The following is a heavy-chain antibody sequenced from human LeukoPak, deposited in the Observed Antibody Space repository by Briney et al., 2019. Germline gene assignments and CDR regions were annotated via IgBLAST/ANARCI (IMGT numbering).Heavy chain of an antibody. CDR2: IYYSGST. J-gene: IGHJ4*02. V-gene: IGHV4-59*12. D-gene: IGHD2-2*01. Sequence: SETLSLTCTVSGGSISNKYWSWIRQPPGKGLEWIGYIYYSGSTNYNPSLKSRVTILVDTSKNQFSLKLSSVTAADTAVYYCARGGGPRYCSSTSCYFTPIDYWGQGTLVTVSS. CDR1: GGSISNKY. CDR3: ARGGGPRYCSSTSCYFTPIDY.